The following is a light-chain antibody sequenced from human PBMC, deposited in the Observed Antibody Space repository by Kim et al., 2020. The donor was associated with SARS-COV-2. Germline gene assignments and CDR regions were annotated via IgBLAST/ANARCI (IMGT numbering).Light chain of an antibody. V-gene: IGLV3-21*04. CDR3: QVWDSSSDWV. J-gene: IGLJ3*02. Sequence: YELTQPPSVSVAPGKTARITCGGNNIGSKSMHWYQQKPGQAPVLVIYYDSDRPSGIPERFSGSNSGNTATLTISRVEAGDEADYYCQVWDSSSDWVFGGGTQLTVL. CDR2: YDS. CDR1: NIGSKS.